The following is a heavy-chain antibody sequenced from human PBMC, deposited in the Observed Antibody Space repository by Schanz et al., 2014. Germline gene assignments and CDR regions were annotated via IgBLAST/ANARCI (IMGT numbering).Heavy chain of an antibody. J-gene: IGHJ4*02. CDR2: IIPILGIA. CDR3: ARSNYYDNSDYYNSFDY. Sequence: QVQLVQSGAEVKKPGSSVKVSCKASGGTFSSYSISWVRQVPGQGLEWMGRIIPILGIANYALKFQGRVTNTADKSTSTAYMDLSSLRPEDTAVYYCARSNYYDNSDYYNSFDYWGQGTLVTVSS. D-gene: IGHD3-22*01. CDR1: GGTFSSYS. V-gene: IGHV1-69*02.